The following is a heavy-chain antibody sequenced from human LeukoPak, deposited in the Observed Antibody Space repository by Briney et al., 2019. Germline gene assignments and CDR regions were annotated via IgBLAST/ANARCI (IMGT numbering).Heavy chain of an antibody. CDR2: IKQDGSEK. CDR3: ARVEGGGPPYFDY. D-gene: IGHD3-16*01. CDR1: GFTFSSYA. J-gene: IGHJ4*02. V-gene: IGHV3-7*01. Sequence: PGGSLRLSCAASGFTFSSYAMSWVRQAPGKGLEWVANIKQDGSEKYYVDSVKGRFTISRDNAKNSLYLQMNSLRAEDTAVYYCARVEGGGPPYFDYWGQGTLVTVSS.